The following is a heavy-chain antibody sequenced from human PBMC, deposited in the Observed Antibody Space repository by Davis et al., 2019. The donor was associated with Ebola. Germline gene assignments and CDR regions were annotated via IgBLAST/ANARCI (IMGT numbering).Heavy chain of an antibody. CDR3: AKRATVKVAGANYYNAMDV. CDR2: IKRKTDGGTT. V-gene: IGHV3-15*01. D-gene: IGHD6-19*01. J-gene: IGHJ6*04. Sequence: GESLKISCAASGFTFNNAWLSWVRQTPGKGLEWVGRIKRKTDGGTTDYAGPVKGRFTISRDDSKNTLYLQMNSLRAEDTAVFYCAKRATVKVAGANYYNAMDVWGKGTTVTVSS. CDR1: GFTFNNAW.